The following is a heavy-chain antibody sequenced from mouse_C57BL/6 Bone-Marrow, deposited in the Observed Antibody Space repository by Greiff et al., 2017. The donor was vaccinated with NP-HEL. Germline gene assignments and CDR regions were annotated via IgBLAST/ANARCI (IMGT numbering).Heavy chain of an antibody. CDR1: GYTFTDYN. CDR2: INPNNGGT. J-gene: IGHJ2*01. Sequence: VQLKESGPELVKPGASVKMSCKASGYTFTDYNMHWVKQSHGKSLEWIGYINPNNGGTSYNQKFKGKATLTVNKSSSTAYMELRSLTSEDSAVYYCARNYGSSCFFDYWGQGTTLTVSS. CDR3: ARNYGSSCFFDY. V-gene: IGHV1-22*01. D-gene: IGHD1-1*01.